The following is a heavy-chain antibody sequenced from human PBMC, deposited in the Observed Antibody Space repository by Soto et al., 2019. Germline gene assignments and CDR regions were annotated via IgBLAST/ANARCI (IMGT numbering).Heavy chain of an antibody. V-gene: IGHV4-39*01. J-gene: IGHJ4*02. CDR2: IYYSGTT. D-gene: IGHD3-9*01. CDR3: ARRSTISRGFDY. CDR1: GGSIISNNHY. Sequence: QLQLRESGPGLVKPSETLSLTCTVSGGSIISNNHYWGWIRQPPGKGLEWIGNIYYSGTTYYNPSLKSRVTMSVDTSKGQFSLKLSSMTVADTAVYSCARRSTISRGFDYWGQGTLVTVSS.